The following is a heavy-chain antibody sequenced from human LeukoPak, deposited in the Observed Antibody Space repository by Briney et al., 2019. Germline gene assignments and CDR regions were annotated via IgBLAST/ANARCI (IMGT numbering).Heavy chain of an antibody. J-gene: IGHJ5*02. CDR1: GGSFSGYY. CDR3: AAQVPGRRSFDP. V-gene: IGHV4-34*01. Sequence: SETLSLTCAVYGGSFSGYYWSWIRQPPGKGLEWIGEINHSGSTNYNPSLKSRVTISVDTSKNQFSLKLSSVTAADTAVYYCAAQVPGRRSFDPWGQGTLVTVSS. CDR2: INHSGST.